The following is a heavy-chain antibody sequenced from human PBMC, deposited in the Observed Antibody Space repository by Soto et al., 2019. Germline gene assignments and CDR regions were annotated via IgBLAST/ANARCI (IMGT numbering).Heavy chain of an antibody. V-gene: IGHV3-9*01. Sequence: EVQLVESGGGLVQPGRSLRLSCAASGFTFDDYAMHWVRPAPGKGLEWVSGISWNSGSIGYADSVKGRFTISRDNAKNSLYLQMNSLRAEDTALYYCAKDRGLVLSVYFDYWGQGTLVTVSS. CDR3: AKDRGLVLSVYFDY. CDR2: ISWNSGSI. D-gene: IGHD6-19*01. J-gene: IGHJ4*02. CDR1: GFTFDDYA.